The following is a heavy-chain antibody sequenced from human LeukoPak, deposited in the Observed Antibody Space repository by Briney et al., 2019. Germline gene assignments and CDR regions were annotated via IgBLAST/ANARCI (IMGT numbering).Heavy chain of an antibody. J-gene: IGHJ4*02. CDR3: ARLAGYFYDSSGSPKLSSLIDY. D-gene: IGHD3-22*01. CDR1: GYSLSSAYY. Sequence: SETLSLTCTVSGYSLSSAYYWAWIRQPPGKGLEWIGSVYHSGSTYYNPSLKSRVTMSVDTPNNQFSLKLSSVTAADTAVYYCARLAGYFYDSSGSPKLSSLIDYWGQGTLVTVSS. V-gene: IGHV4-38-2*02. CDR2: VYHSGST.